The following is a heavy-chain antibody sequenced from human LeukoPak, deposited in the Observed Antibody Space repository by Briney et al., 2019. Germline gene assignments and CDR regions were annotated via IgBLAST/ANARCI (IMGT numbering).Heavy chain of an antibody. J-gene: IGHJ6*03. V-gene: IGHV4-4*07. CDR1: GGSISSYY. CDR3: ARSTRFLEWSNLAYYYMDV. CDR2: IYTSGST. D-gene: IGHD3-3*01. Sequence: PSETLSLTCTVSGGSISSYYWSWIRQPAGKGLEWIGRIYTSGSTNYNPSLKSRVTMSVDTSKNQFSLKLSSVTAADTAVYYCARSTRFLEWSNLAYYYMDVWGKGTTVTVSS.